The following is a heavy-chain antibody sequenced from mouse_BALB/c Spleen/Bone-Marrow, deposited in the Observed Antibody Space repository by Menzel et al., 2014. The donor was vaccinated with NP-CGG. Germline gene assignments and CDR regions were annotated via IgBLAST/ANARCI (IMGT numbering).Heavy chain of an antibody. Sequence: EVQLVESGGGLVQPGGSRKLSCAASGFTFSSFGMHWVRQAPEKGLEWVAYISSGSSTIYYADTVKGRFTISRDNPKNTLFLQMTSLRSEDTAMYYCARSPYDYAAMDYWGQGTSVTVSS. D-gene: IGHD2-4*01. V-gene: IGHV5-17*02. J-gene: IGHJ4*01. CDR3: ARSPYDYAAMDY. CDR2: ISSGSSTI. CDR1: GFTFSSFG.